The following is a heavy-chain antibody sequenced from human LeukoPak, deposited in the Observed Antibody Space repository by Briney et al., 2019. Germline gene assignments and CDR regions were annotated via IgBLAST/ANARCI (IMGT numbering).Heavy chain of an antibody. CDR1: GYTFTSYY. V-gene: IGHV1-46*01. CDR2: NNPSGGST. J-gene: IGHJ4*02. Sequence: GASVKVSCKASGYTFTSYYMHWERQAPGQGLEWMGINNPSGGSTSYAQKFQGRVTMTRDTSTSTVYMELSSLRSEDTAVYYCARDTYYYDSSGYPFDYWGQGTLVTVSS. CDR3: ARDTYYYDSSGYPFDY. D-gene: IGHD3-22*01.